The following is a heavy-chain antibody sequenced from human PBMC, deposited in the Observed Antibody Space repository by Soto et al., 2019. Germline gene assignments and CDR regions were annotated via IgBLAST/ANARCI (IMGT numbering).Heavy chain of an antibody. CDR3: ARDRGSMGSVDTMRGY. V-gene: IGHV3-48*01. CDR1: GFAFSDYG. Sequence: EVQLVESGGGLVQPGGSLTISCAASGFAFSDYGMMWVRQAPGKGLECISFICGSTIYYADSVKGRFTISRDNAKNSLYLQMDNLAAEDTAVYYCARDRGSMGSVDTMRGYWGQGIRVTVSS. D-gene: IGHD5-12*01. CDR2: ICGSTI. J-gene: IGHJ4*02.